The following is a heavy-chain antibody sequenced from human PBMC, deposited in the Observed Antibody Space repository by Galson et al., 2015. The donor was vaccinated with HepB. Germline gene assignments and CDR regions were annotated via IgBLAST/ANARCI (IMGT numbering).Heavy chain of an antibody. Sequence: SLRLSCAASGFTFSSYSMNWVRQAPGKGLEWVSSISSSSSYIYYADSVKGRFTISRDNAKNSLYLQMNSLRAEDTAVYYCARNYYDSSRPYYFDYWGQGTLVTVSS. J-gene: IGHJ4*02. CDR1: GFTFSSYS. CDR3: ARNYYDSSRPYYFDY. D-gene: IGHD3-22*01. CDR2: ISSSSSYI. V-gene: IGHV3-21*01.